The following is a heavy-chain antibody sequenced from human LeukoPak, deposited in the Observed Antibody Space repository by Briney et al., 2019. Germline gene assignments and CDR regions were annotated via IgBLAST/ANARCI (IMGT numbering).Heavy chain of an antibody. D-gene: IGHD3-10*02. V-gene: IGHV3-48*03. CDR1: GFTFSSYE. CDR2: ISSSGSTI. CDR3: AELGITMIGGV. Sequence: QAGGSLRLSCAASGFTFSSYEMNWVRQAPGKWLEWVSYISSSGSTIYYADSVKGRFTISRDNAKNSLYLQMNSLRAEDTAVYYCAELGITMIGGVWGKGTTVTTSS. J-gene: IGHJ6*04.